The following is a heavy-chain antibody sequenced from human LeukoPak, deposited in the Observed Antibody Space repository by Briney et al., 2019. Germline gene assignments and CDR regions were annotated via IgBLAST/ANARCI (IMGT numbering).Heavy chain of an antibody. D-gene: IGHD2-15*01. Sequence: PSETLSLTCTVSGGSISHYFWSWIRQPPGQGLEWVGYVYYRGNTIYSPSLRSRVTISVDSSKNEFSLKMTSVTAADTAVYYYARHADIAAYREGMDVWGKGTTVTVSS. J-gene: IGHJ6*04. V-gene: IGHV4-59*01. CDR2: VYYRGNT. CDR1: GGSISHYF. CDR3: ARHADIAAYREGMDV.